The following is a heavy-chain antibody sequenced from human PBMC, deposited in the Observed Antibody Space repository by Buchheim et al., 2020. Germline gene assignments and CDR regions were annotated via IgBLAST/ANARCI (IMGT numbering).Heavy chain of an antibody. CDR2: IWYDGSNK. Sequence: VQLLESGGGVVQPGRSLRLSCAASGFTFSSYGMHWVRQAPGKGLEWVAVIWYDGSNKYYADSVKGRFTISRDNSKNTLYLQMNSLRAEDTAVYYCARDLGGPFYYYGMDVWGQGTT. CDR3: ARDLGGPFYYYGMDV. D-gene: IGHD3-16*01. J-gene: IGHJ6*02. CDR1: GFTFSSYG. V-gene: IGHV3-33*01.